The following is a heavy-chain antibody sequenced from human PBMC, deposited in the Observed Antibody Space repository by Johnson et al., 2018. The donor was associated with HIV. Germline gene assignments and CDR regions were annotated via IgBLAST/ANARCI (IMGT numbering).Heavy chain of an antibody. Sequence: VQLVESGGGVERPGESLRLSCAASGFTVSSNYMSCVRQAPGKGLEWVSRINGDGSNTRCADSVKGRFTISRDNSKNTLYLQMNSLRAEDTAVYYCARDQGVRAFDIWGQGTMVTVSS. CDR3: ARDQGVRAFDI. CDR1: GFTVSSNY. V-gene: IGHV3-74*01. CDR2: INGDGSNT. D-gene: IGHD3-16*01. J-gene: IGHJ3*02.